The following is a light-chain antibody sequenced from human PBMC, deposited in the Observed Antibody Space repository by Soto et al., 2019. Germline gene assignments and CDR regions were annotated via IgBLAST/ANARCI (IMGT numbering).Light chain of an antibody. CDR1: QRICSW. CDR3: QHYNSDSEA. V-gene: IGKV1-5*03. CDR2: KAS. Sequence: DIQMTQSPSTLAASDGDRVTLXXRASQRICSWLDWYQQKPGTAPKXVIYKASTLKSGVPSMFSGSGSVTEFTLTISSLHPDDFATYYCQHYNSDSEAFGQGTKVDIK. J-gene: IGKJ1*01.